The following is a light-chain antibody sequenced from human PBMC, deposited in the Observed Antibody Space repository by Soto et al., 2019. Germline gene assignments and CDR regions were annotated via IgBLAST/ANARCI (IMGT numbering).Light chain of an antibody. CDR1: TSNIGSNT. V-gene: IGLV1-44*01. CDR3: AAWDDSLNGVV. Sequence: QPVLTQSPSASGTPGQRVTISCSGSTSNIGSNTVNWYQHLPGTAPKLLIYSNNQRPSGVPDRFSGSKSGTSASLAISGLQSEDEADYYCAAWDDSLNGVVFGGGTKVTVL. J-gene: IGLJ2*01. CDR2: SNN.